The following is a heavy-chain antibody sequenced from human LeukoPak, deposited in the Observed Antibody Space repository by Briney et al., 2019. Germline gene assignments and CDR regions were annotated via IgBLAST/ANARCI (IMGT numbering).Heavy chain of an antibody. CDR2: IYYSGST. Sequence: PSETLSLTCTVSGDSMSSYYWSWIRQPPGKELEWIGYIYYSGSTNYNPSLKSRVTISVDTSKNQFSLKLSSVTAADTAVYYCARADVYYYYMDVWGKGTTVTISS. V-gene: IGHV4-59*01. J-gene: IGHJ6*03. D-gene: IGHD5-24*01. CDR1: GDSMSSYY. CDR3: ARADVYYYYMDV.